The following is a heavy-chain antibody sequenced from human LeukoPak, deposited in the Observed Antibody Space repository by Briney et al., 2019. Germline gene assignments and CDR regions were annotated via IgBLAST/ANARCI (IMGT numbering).Heavy chain of an antibody. D-gene: IGHD3-10*01. V-gene: IGHV3-23*01. Sequence: GGSLRLSCAASGLTFSSYAMSWVRQAPGKGLEWVSAISGSGGSTYYADSVKGRFTISRDNSKNTLYLQMNSLRAEDTAVYYCAKEEGLLWFRLQDAFDIWGQGTMVTVSS. CDR2: ISGSGGST. J-gene: IGHJ3*02. CDR1: GLTFSSYA. CDR3: AKEEGLLWFRLQDAFDI.